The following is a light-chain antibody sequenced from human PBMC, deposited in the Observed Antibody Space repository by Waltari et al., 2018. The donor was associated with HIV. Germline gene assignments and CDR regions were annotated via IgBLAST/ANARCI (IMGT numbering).Light chain of an antibody. J-gene: IGKJ2*01. V-gene: IGKV3D-11*01. CDR2: DTS. CDR1: QGISDY. CDR3: QQRQNQYT. Sequence: IVLVQSPATLSLSPGERATLFCRASQGISDYLAWYQQKAGQPPRLLIFDTSNRATGVPARFSGNGSGTDFTLTISSLEPGDSAVYYCQQRQNQYTFGQGTTLEIK.